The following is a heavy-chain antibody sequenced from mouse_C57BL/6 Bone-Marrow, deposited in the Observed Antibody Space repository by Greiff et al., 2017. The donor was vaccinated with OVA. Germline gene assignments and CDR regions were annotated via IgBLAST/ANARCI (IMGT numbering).Heavy chain of an antibody. CDR1: GYTFTSYG. J-gene: IGHJ1*03. D-gene: IGHD2-2*01. CDR3: ASGIYYGYDEGWYFDV. CDR2: IYPRSGNT. Sequence: VQLQQSGAELARPGASVKLSCKASGYTFTSYGISWVKQRTGQGLEWIGEIYPRSGNTYYNEKLKGKATLTADKSSSTAYMELRSLTSEDSAVYFCASGIYYGYDEGWYFDVWGTGTTVTVSS. V-gene: IGHV1-81*01.